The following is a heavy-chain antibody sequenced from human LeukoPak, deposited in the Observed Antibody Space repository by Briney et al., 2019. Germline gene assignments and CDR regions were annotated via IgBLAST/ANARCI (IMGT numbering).Heavy chain of an antibody. V-gene: IGHV4-34*01. Sequence: SETLSLTGAVYGGSFSGYYWSWIRQPPGKGLEWIGEINHSGSTNYNPSLKSRVTISVDTSKNQFSPKLSSVTAADTAVYYCARGRAPRGYYYSSSGYSRFPFFDYWGQGTLVTVSS. J-gene: IGHJ4*02. CDR1: GGSFSGYY. CDR3: ARGRAPRGYYYSSSGYSRFPFFDY. CDR2: INHSGST. D-gene: IGHD3-22*01.